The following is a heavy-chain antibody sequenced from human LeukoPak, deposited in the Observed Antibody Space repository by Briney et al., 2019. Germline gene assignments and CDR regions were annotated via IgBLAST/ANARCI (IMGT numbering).Heavy chain of an antibody. D-gene: IGHD6-19*01. V-gene: IGHV3-53*04. CDR3: ARDRGSGWPSDAFDI. CDR1: GFTISSNY. CDR2: IYSGGST. Sequence: PGGSLRLSCAASGFTISSNYMSWVRQAPGKGLEWVSVIYSGGSTYYADSVKGRFTISRHNSKNTLYLQMNSLRAEDTAVYYCARDRGSGWPSDAFDIWGQGTMVTVSS. J-gene: IGHJ3*02.